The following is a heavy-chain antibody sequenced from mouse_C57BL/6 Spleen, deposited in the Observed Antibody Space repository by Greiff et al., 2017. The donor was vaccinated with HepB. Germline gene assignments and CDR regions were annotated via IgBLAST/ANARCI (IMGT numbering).Heavy chain of an antibody. D-gene: IGHD2-2*01. CDR3: ARYGYEVWFAY. CDR2: IYPGDGDT. J-gene: IGHJ3*01. V-gene: IGHV1-80*01. Sequence: QVQLKESGAELVKPGASVKISCKASGYAFSSYWMNWVKQRPGKGLEWIGQIYPGDGDTNYNGKFKGKATLTADKSSSTAYMQLSSLTSEDSAVEFCARYGYEVWFAYWGQGTLVTVSA. CDR1: GYAFSSYW.